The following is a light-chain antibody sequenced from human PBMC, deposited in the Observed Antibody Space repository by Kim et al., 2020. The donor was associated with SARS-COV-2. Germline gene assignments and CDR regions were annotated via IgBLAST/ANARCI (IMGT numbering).Light chain of an antibody. CDR3: QSYDSSLSGLEV. V-gene: IGLV1-40*01. CDR2: GNN. Sequence: QSVLTQPPSVSGAPGQRVTISCTGSSSTIGPAYNVHWYQQLPGTAPKLLIYGNNNRPSGVPDRFSGSKSGSSASLVITGLRVEDEAEYYCQSYDSSLSGLEVFGTGTKVTVL. CDR1: SSTIGPAYN. J-gene: IGLJ1*01.